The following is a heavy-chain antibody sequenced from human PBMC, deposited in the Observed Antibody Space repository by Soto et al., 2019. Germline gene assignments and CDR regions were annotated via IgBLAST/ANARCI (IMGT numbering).Heavy chain of an antibody. J-gene: IGHJ4*02. V-gene: IGHV1-18*01. CDR1: AYTFTSYG. CDR2: ISAHNGNT. D-gene: IGHD1-1*01. CDR3: ARGRYGDS. Sequence: QVHLVQPGAEVKKPGASVKVSCKGSAYTFTSYGITWVRQAPGQGLEWMGWISAHNGNTDYAQKPQGRDSVNRDTSTSTAYMELRSLRSDDKAVYYCARGRYGDSWGQGALVTVSS.